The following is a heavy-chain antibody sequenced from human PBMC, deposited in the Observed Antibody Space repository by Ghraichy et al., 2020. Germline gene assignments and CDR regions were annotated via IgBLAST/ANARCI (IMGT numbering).Heavy chain of an antibody. V-gene: IGHV3-23*01. CDR1: GFTFRNYA. CDR3: AKYNGRNIVVVIETGGYFDN. Sequence: GGSLRLSCEASGFTFRNYAMHWVRQAPGKGLEWVSAICGSGGTTDSADSVKGRFTVSRDSSNNTLYLQMNDRRAEDTGVYYCAKYNGRNIVVVIETGGYFDNGGQGSRGTDSS. J-gene: IGHJ4*02. CDR2: ICGSGGTT. D-gene: IGHD2-21*01.